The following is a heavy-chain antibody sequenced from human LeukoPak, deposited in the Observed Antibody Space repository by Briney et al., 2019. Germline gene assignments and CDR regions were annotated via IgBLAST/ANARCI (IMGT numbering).Heavy chain of an antibody. J-gene: IGHJ4*02. CDR1: GFTFSSYG. Sequence: GGSLRLSCAASGFTFSSYGMHWVRQAPGKGLEWVAVISYDGSNKYYADSVKGRFTISRDNSKNTLYLQMNSLRAEDTAVYYCAKDQPYYYDSSDYHFDYWGQGTLVTVSS. D-gene: IGHD3-22*01. CDR2: ISYDGSNK. CDR3: AKDQPYYYDSSDYHFDY. V-gene: IGHV3-30*18.